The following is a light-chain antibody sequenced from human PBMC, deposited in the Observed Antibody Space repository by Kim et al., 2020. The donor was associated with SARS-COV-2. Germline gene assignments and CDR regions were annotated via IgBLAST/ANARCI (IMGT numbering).Light chain of an antibody. V-gene: IGLV1-40*01. CDR3: QSYDSSLSGYV. CDR2: GNS. CDR1: SSNIGAGYD. J-gene: IGLJ1*01. Sequence: RVTSSCTGSSSNIGAGYDVHWYQQLPGTAPNLLIYGNSNRPSGVPDRFSGSKSGTSASLAITGLQAEDEADYYCQSYDSSLSGYVFGTGTKVTVL.